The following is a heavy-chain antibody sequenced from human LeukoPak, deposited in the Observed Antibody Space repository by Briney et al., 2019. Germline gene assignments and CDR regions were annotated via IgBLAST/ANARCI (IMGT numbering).Heavy chain of an antibody. CDR3: AREISGSYPGVYYYGLDV. CDR2: IYHSGIT. D-gene: IGHD1-26*01. CDR1: GDSISSGYY. Sequence: SETLSLTCTVSGDSISSGYYWGWIRRPPGKGMEWIANIYHSGITNYNPSLKSRVAISVDRSKSQFSLKLSSVTAADTAVYYCAREISGSYPGVYYYGLDVWGQGTTVTVSS. J-gene: IGHJ6*02. V-gene: IGHV4-38-2*02.